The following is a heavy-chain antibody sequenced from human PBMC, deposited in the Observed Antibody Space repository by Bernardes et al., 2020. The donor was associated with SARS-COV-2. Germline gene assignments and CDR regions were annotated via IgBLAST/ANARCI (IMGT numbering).Heavy chain of an antibody. CDR3: IRHIDTIDY. D-gene: IGHD5-18*01. CDR2: IKSKADSYAT. Sequence: GGSLRLSCAASGFTFSGSAMHWVRQASGKGLEWVGHIKSKADSYATTYAASVKGRFTISRDDSKDTAYLQMNSLQTEDTAVYYCIRHIDTIDYWGQGTLVTVSS. J-gene: IGHJ4*02. V-gene: IGHV3-73*01. CDR1: GFTFSGSA.